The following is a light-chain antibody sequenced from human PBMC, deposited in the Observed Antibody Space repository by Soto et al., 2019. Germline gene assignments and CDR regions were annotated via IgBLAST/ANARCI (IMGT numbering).Light chain of an antibody. CDR2: EGS. J-gene: IGLJ2*01. V-gene: IGLV2-23*01. Sequence: QSALTQPASVSGSPGQSITISCTGTSSDVGSYNLVSWYQQHPGEAPKLMIYEGSKRPSGVSNRFSGSKSGNTASLTISGLQAEDEADYYCCSYAGSSKVFGGGTKVTVL. CDR1: SSDVGSYNL. CDR3: CSYAGSSKV.